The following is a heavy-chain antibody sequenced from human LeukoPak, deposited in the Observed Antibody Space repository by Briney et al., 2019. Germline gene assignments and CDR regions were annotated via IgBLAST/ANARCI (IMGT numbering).Heavy chain of an antibody. D-gene: IGHD2/OR15-2a*01. CDR2: INHSGST. Sequence: SETLPLTCAVYGGSFSGYYWSWIRQPPGKGLEWIGEINHSGSTNYNPSLKNRVIMSLDTSKNQFSLRLNSVTAADTAVYYCARVRGSTFYIHYWGRGTLVTVSS. J-gene: IGHJ4*02. CDR1: GGSFSGYY. CDR3: ARVRGSTFYIHY. V-gene: IGHV4-34*01.